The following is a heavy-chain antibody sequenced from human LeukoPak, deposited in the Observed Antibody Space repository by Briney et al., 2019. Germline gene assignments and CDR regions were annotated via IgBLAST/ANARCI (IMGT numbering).Heavy chain of an antibody. Sequence: GGSLRLSCAASGFTFSNYGMHWVRQAPGKGLEWVALIRYDGSKKDYADSVKGRFTVSRDNSKNTVYLQLNSLRAEDTALYYCAKEIRDRSGYYGWLDPWGQGTLVTVSS. J-gene: IGHJ5*02. D-gene: IGHD3-22*01. CDR1: GFTFSNYG. CDR3: AKEIRDRSGYYGWLDP. V-gene: IGHV3-30*02. CDR2: IRYDGSKK.